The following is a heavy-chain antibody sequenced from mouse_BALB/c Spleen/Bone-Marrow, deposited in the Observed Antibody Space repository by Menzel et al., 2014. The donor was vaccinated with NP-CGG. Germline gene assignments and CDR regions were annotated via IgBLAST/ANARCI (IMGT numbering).Heavy chain of an antibody. CDR3: ARSPGSSPAWFAY. CDR1: GYTFTSYY. Sequence: VKLQESGPELVKPGASVRISCKASGYTFTSYYIHWVKQRPGQGLEWIGWIYPGNVNTKYNEKFKGKATLTADKSSSTAYMQLSSLTSEDSAVYFCARSPGSSPAWFAYWGQGTLVTVSA. V-gene: IGHV1S56*01. J-gene: IGHJ3*01. CDR2: IYPGNVNT. D-gene: IGHD1-1*01.